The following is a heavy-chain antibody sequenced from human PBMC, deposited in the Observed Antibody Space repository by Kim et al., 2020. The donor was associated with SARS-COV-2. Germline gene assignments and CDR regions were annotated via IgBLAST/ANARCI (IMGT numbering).Heavy chain of an antibody. D-gene: IGHD5-12*01. CDR1: GFALSDHY. Sequence: GGSLRLSCAATGFALSDHYIDWVRHSPGKGLEWVGRSGNRADGYTTEYAASVRDRFTLSRDDSKNSLYLQMNSLKSEDSAVYYCSRGYSGVAIYDFDIWGQGTKVTVS. V-gene: IGHV3-72*01. CDR2: SGNRADGYTT. J-gene: IGHJ3*02. CDR3: SRGYSGVAIYDFDI.